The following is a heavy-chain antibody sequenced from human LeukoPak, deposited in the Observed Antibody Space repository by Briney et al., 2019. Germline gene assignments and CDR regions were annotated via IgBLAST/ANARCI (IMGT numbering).Heavy chain of an antibody. CDR1: GFTFSNHG. J-gene: IGHJ4*02. D-gene: IGHD3-10*01. V-gene: IGHV3-23*01. CDR2: ISPSGDIT. Sequence: GGTLRLSCTASGFTFSNHGMDWVRQAPGKGLEWVSGISPSGDITYYADSVKGRFTISRDNSKNTLYLEVISLTAEDTAVYYCAKDDAWLRFGEWSQGTLVTVSS. CDR3: AKDDAWLRFGE.